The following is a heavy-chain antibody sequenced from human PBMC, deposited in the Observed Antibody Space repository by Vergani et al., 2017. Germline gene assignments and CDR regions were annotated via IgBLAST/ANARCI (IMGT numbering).Heavy chain of an antibody. CDR3: AKVLEWFSTLDY. J-gene: IGHJ4*02. CDR1: GFTFSSYA. D-gene: IGHD3-3*01. V-gene: IGHV3-23*01. CDR2: ISGSGGST. Sequence: EVQLLESGGGLVQPGGSLRLSCAASGFTFSSYAMSWVRQAPGKGLEWGSAISGSGGSTYYADSVKGRFTISRDNSKNTLYLQMNSLRAEDTAVYYCAKVLEWFSTLDYWGQGTLVTVSS.